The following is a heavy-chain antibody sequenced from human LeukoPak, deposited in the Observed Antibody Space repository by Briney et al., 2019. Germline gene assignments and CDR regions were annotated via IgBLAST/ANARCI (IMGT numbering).Heavy chain of an antibody. V-gene: IGHV1-8*03. CDR3: ARVWGSDSGYYYMDV. CDR1: GYTFTSYD. Sequence: ASVKVSCKASGYTFTSYDINWVRQATGQGLEWMGWMNPNSGNTGYAQKFQGRVTITRNTSISTAYMELSSLRSEDTAVYYCARVWGSDSGYYYMDVWGKGTTVTVSS. D-gene: IGHD3-16*01. J-gene: IGHJ6*03. CDR2: MNPNSGNT.